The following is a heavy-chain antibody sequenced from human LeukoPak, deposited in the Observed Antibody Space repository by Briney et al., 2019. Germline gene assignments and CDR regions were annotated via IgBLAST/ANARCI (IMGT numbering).Heavy chain of an antibody. CDR2: ISAYSGDT. V-gene: IGHV1-18*01. D-gene: IGHD6-13*01. Sequence: GASVKVSCKASGYTFTSYGISWVRQAPGQGLEWMGWISAYSGDTNYAQKFQGRATMATDTSTSTAYMELRSLSSDDTAVYYCARVWDQDSSSWYGWFDPWGQGTLVTVSS. CDR1: GYTFTSYG. J-gene: IGHJ5*02. CDR3: ARVWDQDSSSWYGWFDP.